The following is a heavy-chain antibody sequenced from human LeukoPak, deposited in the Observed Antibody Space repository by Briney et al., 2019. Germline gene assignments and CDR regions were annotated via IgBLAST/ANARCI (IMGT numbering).Heavy chain of an antibody. CDR3: ARSRRPVAGPLRTYYFDY. CDR2: IYTSGST. V-gene: IGHV4-61*02. J-gene: IGHJ4*02. CDR1: GGSISSGSYY. D-gene: IGHD6-19*01. Sequence: SETLSLTCTVSGGSISSGSYYWSWIRQPAGKGLEWIGRIYTSGSTNYNPSLKSRVTISVDTSKNQFSLKLSSVTAADTAVYYCARSRRPVAGPLRTYYFDYWGQGTLVTVSS.